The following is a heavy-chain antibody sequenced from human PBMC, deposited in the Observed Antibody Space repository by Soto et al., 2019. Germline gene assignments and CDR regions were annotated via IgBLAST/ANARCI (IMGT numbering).Heavy chain of an antibody. J-gene: IGHJ4*02. V-gene: IGHV3-30-3*01. CDR2: VSFDGTNK. Sequence: QVQLVESGGGVVQPGRSLRLSCAASGFTFSTHAMHWVRQAPGKGLECVAIVSFDGTNKYHADSVKGRFTISSDNSKNTLDLQMSGLTPEDTAVYYCARDQTGIRTGGASRIDHLGQGTLVSVSS. CDR1: GFTFSTHA. CDR3: ARDQTGIRTGGASRIDH. D-gene: IGHD1-20*01.